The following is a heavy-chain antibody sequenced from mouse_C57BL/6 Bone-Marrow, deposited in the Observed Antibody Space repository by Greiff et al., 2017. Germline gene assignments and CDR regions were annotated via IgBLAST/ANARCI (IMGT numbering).Heavy chain of an antibody. J-gene: IGHJ4*01. CDR2: IYPRDGST. V-gene: IGHV1-78*01. CDR3: ARLSIYYDYDYAMDD. Sequence: VKLVESDAELVKPGASVKLSCKVSGYTFTDHTIHWMKQRPEQGLEWIGYIYPRDGSTKYNEKFKGKSTLTADKSSSTAYRQLNSLTSEDSAVYFCARLSIYYDYDYAMDDWGQGTSVTVSS. D-gene: IGHD2-4*01. CDR1: GYTFTDHT.